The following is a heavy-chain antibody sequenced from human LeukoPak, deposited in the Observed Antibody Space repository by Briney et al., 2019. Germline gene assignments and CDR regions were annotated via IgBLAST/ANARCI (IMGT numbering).Heavy chain of an antibody. D-gene: IGHD6-13*01. CDR1: GFTFSTFA. Sequence: GGSLRLSCAASGFTFSTFAMIWVRQPPGKGLEWVAAISGSGGDTHYADSVKGRFTISRDNSKNTLYLQMNSLRAEDTALYYCAGIAAARGGYWGQGTLVTVSS. J-gene: IGHJ4*02. CDR3: AGIAAARGGY. CDR2: ISGSGGDT. V-gene: IGHV3-23*01.